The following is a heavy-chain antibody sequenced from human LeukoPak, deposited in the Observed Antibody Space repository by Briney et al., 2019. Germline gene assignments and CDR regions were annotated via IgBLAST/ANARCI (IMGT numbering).Heavy chain of an antibody. CDR1: GFTVSSNY. D-gene: IGHD5-12*01. J-gene: IGHJ6*02. CDR3: AREGVATTELYYGMDV. V-gene: IGHV3-66*01. CDR2: IYSGGST. Sequence: GGSLRLSCAASGFTVSSNYMSWVRQSPGKGLEGVSVIYSGGSTYYADSVKGRFTISRDNSKNTLYLQMNSLRAEDTAVYYCAREGVATTELYYGMDVWGQGTTVTVSS.